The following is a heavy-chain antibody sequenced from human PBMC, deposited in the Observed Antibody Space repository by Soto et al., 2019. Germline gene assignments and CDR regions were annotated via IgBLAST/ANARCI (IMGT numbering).Heavy chain of an antibody. CDR3: ARDPEVVGGRPGKDSQH. CDR2: VSTYNGYT. Sequence: QVQLVQSGAEVKKPRSSVRVSCTTSGYAFMKYGITWVRQAPGQGPEWMGWVSTYNGYTNYAQKFQDRVTMTAETSSSTVYMELTSLRSDDTAVHYCARDPEVVGGRPGKDSQHWGQCTLVTVSS. V-gene: IGHV1-18*01. CDR1: GYAFMKYG. D-gene: IGHD2-15*01. J-gene: IGHJ1*01.